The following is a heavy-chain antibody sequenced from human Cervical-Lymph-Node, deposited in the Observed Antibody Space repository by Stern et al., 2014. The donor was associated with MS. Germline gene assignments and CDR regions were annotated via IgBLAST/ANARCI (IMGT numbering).Heavy chain of an antibody. CDR2: IYWYDDK. V-gene: IGHV2-5*01. D-gene: IGHD3-10*01. J-gene: IGHJ4*02. CDR3: AHSRVEMLRGVPFDY. Sequence: ESGPSLVRPTQSLTLTCTFSGFSLNTLGEGVGWIRQPPGKALEWLALIYWYDDKRYSPSLKSSLTIRKDTSKNHVVLTMTNMDPVDTATYYCAHSRVEMLRGVPFDYWGQGNLVTVSS. CDR1: GFSLNTLGEG.